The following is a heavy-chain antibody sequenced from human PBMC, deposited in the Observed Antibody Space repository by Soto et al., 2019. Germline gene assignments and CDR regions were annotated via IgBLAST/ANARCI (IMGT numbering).Heavy chain of an antibody. CDR1: GGSFRGHY. J-gene: IGHJ4*02. CDR2: INHSGNT. CDR3: ARGTEGSNHFDS. V-gene: IGHV4-34*01. Sequence: QVQLKQWGAGLLKPSETLSLTCAVYGGSFRGHYWNWIRQAPGKGLEWIGEINHSGNTNYNPSLKSRVTISVDTSKNQFSLKVRSVAAADTAMFYCARGTEGSNHFDSWGQGTLVTVSS.